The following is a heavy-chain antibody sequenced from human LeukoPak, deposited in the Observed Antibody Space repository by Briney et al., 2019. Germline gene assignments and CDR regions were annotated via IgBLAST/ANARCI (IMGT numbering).Heavy chain of an antibody. CDR2: IYYSGST. D-gene: IGHD2-8*02. CDR1: GGSISSSSYY. Sequence: SETLSLTCTVSGGSISSSSYYWGWIRQPPGKGLEWIGSIYYSGSTYYNLSLKSRVTISVDTSKNQFSLKLSSVTAADTAVYYCARTGGSGAFDIWGQGTMVTVSS. CDR3: ARTGGSGAFDI. J-gene: IGHJ3*02. V-gene: IGHV4-39*07.